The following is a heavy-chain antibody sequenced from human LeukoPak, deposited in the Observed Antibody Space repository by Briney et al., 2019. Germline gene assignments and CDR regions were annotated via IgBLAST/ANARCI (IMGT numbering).Heavy chain of an antibody. J-gene: IGHJ6*03. D-gene: IGHD2-21*02. V-gene: IGHV1-2*02. CDR3: ARGVRVVTATTYYYYMDV. CDR2: INPNSGGT. CDR1: GYTFTGYY. Sequence: GASVKVSCKASGYTFTGYYMHWVRQAPGQGLEWMGWINPNSGGTNYAQKFQGRVTMTRDTSISTAYMELSRLRSDDTAVYYCARGVRVVTATTYYYYMDVWGKGTTVTISS.